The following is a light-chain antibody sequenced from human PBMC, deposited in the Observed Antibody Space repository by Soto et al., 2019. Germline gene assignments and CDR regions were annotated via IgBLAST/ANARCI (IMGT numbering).Light chain of an antibody. CDR3: CSYATSDTLL. CDR1: SSDVGFYNL. J-gene: IGLJ2*01. Sequence: QSALTQPASVSVSPGQSITISCTGTSSDVGFYNLVSWYHQYPGKAPKLILYAGTKRPSGLSTRFSGSMSGSTASLTISGLQAEDEGNYYCCSYATSDTLLFGGGTKLTVL. V-gene: IGLV2-23*01. CDR2: AGT.